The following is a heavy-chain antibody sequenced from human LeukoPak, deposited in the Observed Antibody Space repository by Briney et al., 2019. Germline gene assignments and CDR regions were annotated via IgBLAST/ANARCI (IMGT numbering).Heavy chain of an antibody. J-gene: IGHJ6*02. CDR2: IYSGGST. V-gene: IGHV3-53*01. CDR1: GFTVSSNY. CDR3: ARDRDYYGSGSAYGMDV. Sequence: GGSLRLSCAASGFTVSSNYMSWVRQAPGKGLEWVSVIYSGGSTYYADSVKGRFTISRDNSKNTLYLQMNSLRAVDTAVYYCARDRDYYGSGSAYGMDVWGQGTTVTVSS. D-gene: IGHD3-10*01.